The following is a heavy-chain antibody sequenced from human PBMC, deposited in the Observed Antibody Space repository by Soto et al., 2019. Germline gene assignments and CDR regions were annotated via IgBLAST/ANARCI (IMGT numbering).Heavy chain of an antibody. V-gene: IGHV6-1*01. J-gene: IGHJ6*02. CDR1: GDSVSSNSAA. CDR3: AREGRLAVADPYYYGMDV. CDR2: TYYRSKWYN. Sequence: SQTLSLTCAISGDSVSSNSAAWNWIRQSPSRGLEWLGRTYYRSKWYNDYAESVKSRITINPDTSKNQFSLQLNSVTPEDTAVYYCAREGRLAVADPYYYGMDVWGQGTTVTVSS. D-gene: IGHD6-19*01.